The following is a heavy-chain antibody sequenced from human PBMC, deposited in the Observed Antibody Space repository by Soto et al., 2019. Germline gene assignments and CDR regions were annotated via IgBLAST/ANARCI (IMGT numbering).Heavy chain of an antibody. CDR3: ARAPYNWISVGRDYFDY. J-gene: IGHJ4*02. CDR2: IIPIFGTA. V-gene: IGHV1-69*12. CDR1: GGTFSSYA. Sequence: QVQLVQSGAEVKKPGSSVKVSCKASGGTFSSYAISWVRQAPGQGLEWMGGIIPIFGTANYAQKFQGRVTITADESTSTAYMELRSLRSEDTAVYYCARAPYNWISVGRDYFDYWGQGTLVTVSS. D-gene: IGHD1-20*01.